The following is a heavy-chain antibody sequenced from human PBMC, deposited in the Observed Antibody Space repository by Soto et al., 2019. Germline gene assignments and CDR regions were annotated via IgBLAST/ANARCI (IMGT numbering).Heavy chain of an antibody. D-gene: IGHD3-16*01. V-gene: IGHV3-23*01. J-gene: IGHJ4*02. CDR1: GFTFKTFP. CDR2: IIHSDGYYIT. CDR3: VKGEWGDY. Sequence: EVQLLDSGGGLVQPGGSLRLSCVASGFTFKTFPMSWVRQAPGKGLDWVSSIIHSDGYYITYYADSVKGPFTISRDSSKNTLYLQMNSLRAADTAIYSCVKGEWGDYCGQGALVTVSS.